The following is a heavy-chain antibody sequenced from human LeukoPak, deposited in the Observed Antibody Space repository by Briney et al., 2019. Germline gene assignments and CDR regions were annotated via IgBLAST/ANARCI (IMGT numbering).Heavy chain of an antibody. J-gene: IGHJ5*02. CDR2: INHSGST. Sequence: SETLSLTCAVYGGSFSGYYWSWIRQPPGKGLEWIGEINHSGSTNYNPSLKSRVTISVDTSKNQFSLKLCSVTAADTAVYYCARLDIVVVPAAKNWFDPWGQGTLVTVSS. CDR1: GGSFSGYY. CDR3: ARLDIVVVPAAKNWFDP. D-gene: IGHD2-2*03. V-gene: IGHV4-34*01.